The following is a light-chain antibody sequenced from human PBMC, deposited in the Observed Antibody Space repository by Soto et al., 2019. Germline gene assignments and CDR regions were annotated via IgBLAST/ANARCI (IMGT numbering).Light chain of an antibody. CDR1: QSISSY. V-gene: IGKV1-39*01. Sequence: DIQMTQSPSSLSASVGDRVTITCRASQSISSYLNWYQQKPGKAPKLLIYAASSLQSGVPSRFGVSGSVTDFTLTTSSLQPEDGATYYCQHSYSTLSWTFGQGTKVEVK. CDR2: AAS. CDR3: QHSYSTLSWT. J-gene: IGKJ1*01.